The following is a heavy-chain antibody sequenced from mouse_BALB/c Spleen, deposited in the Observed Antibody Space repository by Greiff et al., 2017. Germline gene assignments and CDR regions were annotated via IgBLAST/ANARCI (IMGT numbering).Heavy chain of an antibody. CDR3: ARDGSSYPYYAMDY. CDR2: IYPYNGGT. CDR1: GYTFTDYN. Sequence: EVQLQQSGPELVKPGASVKISCKASGYTFTDYNMHWVKQSHGQSLEWIGYIYPYNGGTGYNQKFKSKATLTVDNSSSTAYMELRSLTSEDSAVYYCARDGSSYPYYAMDYWGQGTSVTVSS. D-gene: IGHD1-1*01. V-gene: IGHV1S29*02. J-gene: IGHJ4*01.